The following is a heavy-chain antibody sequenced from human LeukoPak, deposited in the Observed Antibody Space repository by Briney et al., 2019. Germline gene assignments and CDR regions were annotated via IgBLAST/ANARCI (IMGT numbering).Heavy chain of an antibody. CDR2: IIPIFGTA. CDR1: GGTFSSYA. Sequence: SVKLSCKASGGTFSSYAISWVRQAPGQGLEWMGRIIPIFGTANYAQKFQGRVTITTDESTSTAYMEPSSLRSEDTAVYYCATSGMIVGTKLDYWGQGTLVTVSS. D-gene: IGHD3-22*01. J-gene: IGHJ4*02. CDR3: ATSGMIVGTKLDY. V-gene: IGHV1-69*05.